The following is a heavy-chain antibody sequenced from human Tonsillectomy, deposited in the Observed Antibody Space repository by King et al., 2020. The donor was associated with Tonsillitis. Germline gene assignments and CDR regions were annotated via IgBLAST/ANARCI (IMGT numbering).Heavy chain of an antibody. CDR3: AKHRLKNSDYAYYGMDV. V-gene: IGHV3-30*18. Sequence: VQLVESGGGVVQPGRSLRLSCAASGFTFSSYGMHWVRQAPGKGLEWVAFISYDGSNKYYAASVKGRFTISRENSKNTLYLQMNRLRAEDTAVYYCAKHRLKNSDYAYYGMDVWGQGTTVTVSS. CDR1: GFTFSSYG. CDR2: ISYDGSNK. J-gene: IGHJ6*02. D-gene: IGHD5-12*01.